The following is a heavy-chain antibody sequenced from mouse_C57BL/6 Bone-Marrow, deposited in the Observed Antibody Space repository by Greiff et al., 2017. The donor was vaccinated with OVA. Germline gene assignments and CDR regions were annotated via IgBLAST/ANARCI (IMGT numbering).Heavy chain of an antibody. D-gene: IGHD2-4*01. CDR3: ARSLYYESGAY. Sequence: EVQLQQSGPVLVKPGASVKMSCKASGYTFTDYYMNWVKQSHGKSLEWIGVINPYNGGTSYNQKFKGKATLTVDKSSSTAYMELNSLTSEDSAVYYCARSLYYESGAYWGQGTLVTVSA. J-gene: IGHJ3*01. CDR1: GYTFTDYY. CDR2: INPYNGGT. V-gene: IGHV1-19*01.